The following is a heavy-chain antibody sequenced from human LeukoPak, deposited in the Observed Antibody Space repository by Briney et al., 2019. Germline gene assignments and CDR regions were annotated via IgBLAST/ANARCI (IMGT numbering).Heavy chain of an antibody. J-gene: IGHJ3*02. V-gene: IGHV3-23*01. CDR2: ISGSGGNT. D-gene: IGHD2-21*01. CDR3: AKVVHIVVVNDAFDI. CDR1: GFTFSSYA. Sequence: GGSLRLSCVASGFTFSSYAMSWVRQAPGEGLEWVSAISGSGGNTYYADSVKGRFTISRDNSKNTLYLQMNSLRAEDTAAYYCAKVVHIVVVNDAFDIWGQGTMVTVSS.